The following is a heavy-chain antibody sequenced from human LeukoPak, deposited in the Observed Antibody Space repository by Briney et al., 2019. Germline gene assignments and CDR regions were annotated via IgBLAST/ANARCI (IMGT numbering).Heavy chain of an antibody. CDR1: GGTFSSYA. V-gene: IGHV1-69*04. J-gene: IGHJ4*02. Sequence: EASVKVSCKASGGTFSSYAISWVRQAPGQGLEWMGRIIPILGIANYAQKFQGRVSITADKSTSTAYMELSSLRSEDTAVYYCARGRYYYDSSGYYNYWGQGTLVTVSS. CDR3: ARGRYYYDSSGYYNY. CDR2: IIPILGIA. D-gene: IGHD3-22*01.